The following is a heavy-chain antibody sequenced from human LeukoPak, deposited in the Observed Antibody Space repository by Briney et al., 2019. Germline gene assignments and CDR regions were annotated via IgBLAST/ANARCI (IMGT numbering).Heavy chain of an antibody. CDR3: VRSMPYRIAVAGGYFDY. J-gene: IGHJ4*02. V-gene: IGHV4-34*01. CDR1: GGSFSGYY. Sequence: PSETLSLTCAVYGGSFSGYYWSWIRQPPGKGLEWIGEINHSGSTNYNPSLKSRVTISVDTSKNQFSLKLSSVTAADTAVYYCVRSMPYRIAVAGGYFDYWGQGTLVTVSS. CDR2: INHSGST. D-gene: IGHD6-19*01.